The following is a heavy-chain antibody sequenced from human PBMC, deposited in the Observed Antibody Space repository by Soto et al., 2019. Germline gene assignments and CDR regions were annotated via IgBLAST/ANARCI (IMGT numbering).Heavy chain of an antibody. J-gene: IGHJ6*02. CDR2: ISYDGSNT. CDR1: GFTFSRFS. CDR3: ARDHGMFLSYYYYGMDV. D-gene: IGHD3-10*02. Sequence: QVQLVESGGGVVQPGRSLTLSCAASGFTFSRFSMHWVRQAPGKGLAWVAVISYDGSNTHYAESVKGRFNISRDDSKNXXXXXMNNLRGEDSAVYYCARDHGMFLSYYYYGMDVWGQGTTVTVSS. V-gene: IGHV3-30-3*01.